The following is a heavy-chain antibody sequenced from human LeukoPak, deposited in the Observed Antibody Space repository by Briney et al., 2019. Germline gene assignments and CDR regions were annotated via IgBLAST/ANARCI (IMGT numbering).Heavy chain of an antibody. D-gene: IGHD2-21*02. CDR2: INSDGINT. CDR3: AREQYGWRGGGDGDDAFDI. J-gene: IGHJ3*02. V-gene: IGHV3-74*01. Sequence: GGSLRLSCAASGFTFSNYWMHWVRQAPGKGLVWVSRINSDGINTSYADSVKGRFTISRDNAKNTLNLQMNSLRAEDTAVYYCAREQYGWRGGGDGDDAFDIWGQGTMVTVSS. CDR1: GFTFSNYW.